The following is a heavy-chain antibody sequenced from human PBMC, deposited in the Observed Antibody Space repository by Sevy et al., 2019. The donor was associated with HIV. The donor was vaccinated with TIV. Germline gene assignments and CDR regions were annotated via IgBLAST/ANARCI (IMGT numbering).Heavy chain of an antibody. J-gene: IGHJ6*02. CDR2: ISAYNGNT. Sequence: ASVKVSCKASGYTFTSYGISWVRQAPGQGLEWMGWISAYNGNTNYAQKLQGRVTMTTDTSTSTAYMELGSLGSDDTAVYYCARDYGGGDIVVVPASSGMDVWGQGTTVTVSS. CDR3: ARDYGGGDIVVVPASSGMDV. D-gene: IGHD2-2*01. CDR1: GYTFTSYG. V-gene: IGHV1-18*01.